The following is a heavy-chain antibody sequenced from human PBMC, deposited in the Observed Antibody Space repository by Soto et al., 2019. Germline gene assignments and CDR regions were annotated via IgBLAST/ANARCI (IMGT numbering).Heavy chain of an antibody. CDR1: GFTFSNYW. V-gene: IGHV3-74*01. Sequence: EVQLVESGGGLVQPGGSLRLSCAASGFTFSNYWMHWVRQSPGKGLVWVSRIKTDGSDTHYADSVTGRFTISRDNAKNTLYLQMNSLRDEDTAVYYCARPRMSDWAYDIWGQGTMVIVSS. CDR2: IKTDGSDT. CDR3: ARPRMSDWAYDI. J-gene: IGHJ3*02. D-gene: IGHD3-9*01.